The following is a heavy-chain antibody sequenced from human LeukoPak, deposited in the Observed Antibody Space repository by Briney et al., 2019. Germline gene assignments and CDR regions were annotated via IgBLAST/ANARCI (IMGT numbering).Heavy chain of an antibody. V-gene: IGHV4-39*07. CDR3: ARVGYYYGSGSYYRPDY. CDR2: IYYSGST. J-gene: IGHJ4*02. CDR1: GDSISSSYY. Sequence: SETLSLTCTVSGDSISSSYYWGWIRQPPGKGLEWIGSIYYSGSTYYNPSLKSRVTISVDTSKNRFSLKLSSVTAADTAVYYCARVGYYYGSGSYYRPDYWGQGTLVTVSS. D-gene: IGHD3-10*01.